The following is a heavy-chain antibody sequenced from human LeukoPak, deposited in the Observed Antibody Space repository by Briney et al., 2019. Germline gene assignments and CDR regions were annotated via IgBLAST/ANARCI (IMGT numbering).Heavy chain of an antibody. CDR2: INPNSGGT. CDR1: GYTFTGYY. D-gene: IGHD3-22*01. CDR3: ARAGEYYDSSGYYSGWFDP. Sequence: ASVKVSCKASGYTFTGYYMHWVRQAPGQGLEWMGWINPNSGGTNYAQKFQGRVTMTRDTSISTAYMELSRLRSDDTAVYYCARAGEYYDSSGYYSGWFDPWGQGTLVTVSS. V-gene: IGHV1-2*02. J-gene: IGHJ5*02.